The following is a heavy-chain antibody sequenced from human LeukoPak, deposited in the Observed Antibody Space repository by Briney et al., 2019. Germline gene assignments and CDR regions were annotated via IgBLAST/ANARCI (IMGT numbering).Heavy chain of an antibody. Sequence: GRSLRLSCAASGFTFSSYAMHWVRQAPGKGLEWVAVISYDGSNKYYADSVKGRFTISRDNSRNTLFLQMSTLRAEDTALYSCAKDHSLYSYGPDYYFDYWGQGTLVTVSS. CDR1: GFTFSSYA. D-gene: IGHD5-18*01. J-gene: IGHJ4*02. CDR3: AKDHSLYSYGPDYYFDY. CDR2: ISYDGSNK. V-gene: IGHV3-30-3*01.